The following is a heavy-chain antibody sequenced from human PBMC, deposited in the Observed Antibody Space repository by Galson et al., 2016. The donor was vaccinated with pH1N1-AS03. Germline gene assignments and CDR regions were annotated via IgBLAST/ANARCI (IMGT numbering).Heavy chain of an antibody. Sequence: SLRLSCAASGFTFGHYGIHWVRQAPGKGLEWVAVIWYDGSYTYYTDSVKGRFTISRDNSKSTLSLQMNSLRVEDTAIYYCARGRIYSMEGKFGFDLWGQGTLVTVSS. J-gene: IGHJ4*02. D-gene: IGHD2-15*01. V-gene: IGHV3-33*01. CDR3: ARGRIYSMEGKFGFDL. CDR2: IWYDGSYT. CDR1: GFTFGHYG.